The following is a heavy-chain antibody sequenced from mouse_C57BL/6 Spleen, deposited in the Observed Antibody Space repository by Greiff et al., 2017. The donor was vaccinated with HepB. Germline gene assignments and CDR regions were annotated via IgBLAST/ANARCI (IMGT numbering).Heavy chain of an antibody. CDR1: GYTFTSYW. CDR2: IDPSDSYT. CDR3: ARGDGSSPAWFAY. Sequence: QVQLQQPGAELVMPGASVKLSCKASGYTFTSYWMHWVKQRPGQGLEWIGEIDPSDSYTNYNQKFKGKSTLTVDKSSSTAYMQLSSLTSEDSAVYYCARGDGSSPAWFAYWGQGTLVTVSA. D-gene: IGHD1-1*01. V-gene: IGHV1-69*01. J-gene: IGHJ3*01.